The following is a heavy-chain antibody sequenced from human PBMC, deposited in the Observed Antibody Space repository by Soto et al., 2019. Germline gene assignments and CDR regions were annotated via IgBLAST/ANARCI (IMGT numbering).Heavy chain of an antibody. Sequence: QVQLVESGGGVVQPGRSLRLSCAASGFTFSVYGMHWVRQAPGKGLEWVALVSYDGSIKYYADSVKGLFTISRDNSKNTLYLQMNSLGVEDTAVYYCAKDGSHLAVAGTSPTSYFYGLAVWGQGTTVTVSS. D-gene: IGHD6-19*01. J-gene: IGHJ6*02. CDR3: AKDGSHLAVAGTSPTSYFYGLAV. CDR1: GFTFSVYG. CDR2: VSYDGSIK. V-gene: IGHV3-30*18.